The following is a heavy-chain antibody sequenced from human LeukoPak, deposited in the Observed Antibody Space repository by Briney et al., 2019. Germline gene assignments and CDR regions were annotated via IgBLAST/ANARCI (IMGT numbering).Heavy chain of an antibody. CDR2: ISGSGGST. J-gene: IGHJ4*02. Sequence: PGGSLRLSCAASGFTFSSYAMSWVRQAPGKGLEWVSAISGSGGSTYYADSAKGRFTISRDNSKNTLYLQMNSLRAEDTAVYYCAKDHGRVSGYFDYWGQGTLVTVSS. CDR1: GFTFSSYA. D-gene: IGHD1-26*01. CDR3: AKDHGRVSGYFDY. V-gene: IGHV3-23*01.